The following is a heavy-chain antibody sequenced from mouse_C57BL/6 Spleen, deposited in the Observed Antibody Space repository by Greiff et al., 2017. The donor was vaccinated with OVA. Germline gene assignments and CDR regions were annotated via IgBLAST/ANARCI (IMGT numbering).Heavy chain of an antibody. CDR2: IRSKSNNYAT. D-gene: IGHD4-1*02. J-gene: IGHJ4*01. Sequence: EVQGVESGGGLVQPKGSLKLSCAASGFSFNTYAMNWVRQAPGKGLEWVARIRSKSNNYATYYADSVKDRFTISRDDSESMLYLQMNNLKTEDTAMYYCVRPLNWDDYAMDYWGQGTSVTVSS. CDR3: VRPLNWDDYAMDY. V-gene: IGHV10-1*01. CDR1: GFSFNTYA.